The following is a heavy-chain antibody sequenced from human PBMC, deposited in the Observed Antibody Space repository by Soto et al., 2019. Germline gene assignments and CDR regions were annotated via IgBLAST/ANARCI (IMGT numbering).Heavy chain of an antibody. V-gene: IGHV4-39*01. D-gene: IGHD3-16*01. Sequence: QLQLQESGPGLVKPSETLSLTCTVSGGSISGSSYYWGWIRQPPGKGLEWIATIYYSGSTYYSPSLKSRVTIAADTSKNQFSLKLNSVTAADTAVYYCARLGSATSADYWGQGTLVTVSS. J-gene: IGHJ4*02. CDR1: GGSISGSSYY. CDR2: IYYSGST. CDR3: ARLGSATSADY.